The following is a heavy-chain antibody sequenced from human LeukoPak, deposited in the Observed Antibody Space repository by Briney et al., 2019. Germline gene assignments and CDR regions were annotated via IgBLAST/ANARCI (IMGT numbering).Heavy chain of an antibody. CDR1: GFIFNNYG. J-gene: IGHJ5*02. Sequence: PGGSLRLSCSASGFIFNNYGLVWVRQGPGKGLEGVSAISNDGGGTTYADFVQGRFTISRENSKNTLFLHMNSLRAEDTALYYCAKGGSGYFLDLWGQGTLVTVSS. V-gene: IGHV3-23*01. CDR3: AKGGSGYFLDL. CDR2: ISNDGGGT. D-gene: IGHD3-22*01.